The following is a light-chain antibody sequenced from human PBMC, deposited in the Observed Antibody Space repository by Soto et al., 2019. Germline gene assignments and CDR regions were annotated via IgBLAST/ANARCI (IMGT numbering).Light chain of an antibody. CDR1: SSDVGGYNY. V-gene: IGLV2-14*01. Sequence: QSVLTQPASGSRSPGRSITITNPETSSDVGGYNYVSWYQQHPGKAPRFVIYDVTNRPSGVSNRFSGSKSGNTASLTISGLQAEDEADYYCSSYTTSNTRQVVFGTGTKVT. CDR2: DVT. J-gene: IGLJ1*01. CDR3: SSYTTSNTRQVV.